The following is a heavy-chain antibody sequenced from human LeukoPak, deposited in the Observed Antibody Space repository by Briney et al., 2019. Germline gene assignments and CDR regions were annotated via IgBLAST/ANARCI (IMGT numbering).Heavy chain of an antibody. Sequence: GRSLRLSCAASGFTFSGFGMHWVRQAPGKGLGWVAVIWYDGSNKYNADSVKGRFTVSRDNAKNSLHLQMNSLRADDTAVYYCARGHYGLDVWGQGTTVTVSS. CDR3: ARGHYGLDV. J-gene: IGHJ6*02. D-gene: IGHD3-10*01. CDR2: IWYDGSNK. V-gene: IGHV3-33*01. CDR1: GFTFSGFG.